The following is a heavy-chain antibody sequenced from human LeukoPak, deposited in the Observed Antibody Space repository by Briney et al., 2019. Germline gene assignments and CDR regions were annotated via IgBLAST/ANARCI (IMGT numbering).Heavy chain of an antibody. J-gene: IGHJ4*02. CDR1: GFTFSSYA. Sequence: GGSLRLSCAASGFTFSSYAMSWVRQAPGKGLEWVSGISGRDGSTYYGDSVKGRFTISRDNSKNTLYLQMNSLRAEDTAVYYCARAADENYYDSSGYLPSDYWGQGTLVTVSS. D-gene: IGHD3-22*01. CDR2: ISGRDGST. V-gene: IGHV3-23*01. CDR3: ARAADENYYDSSGYLPSDY.